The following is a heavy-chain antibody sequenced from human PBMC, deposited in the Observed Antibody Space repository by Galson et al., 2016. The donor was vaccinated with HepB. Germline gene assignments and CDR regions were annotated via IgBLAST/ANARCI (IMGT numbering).Heavy chain of an antibody. D-gene: IGHD3-9*01. CDR2: IYSGGDT. J-gene: IGHJ5*02. V-gene: IGHV3-66*01. CDR1: GLTVYNNY. Sequence: SLRLSCAASGLTVYNNYMSWVRQAPGKGLECISLIYSGGDTVYADSVKGRFTISRDHSKNTVYLQMNSLRVEDTAVYYCARDPPSVATGTWAWGQGTLVTVSS. CDR3: ARDPPSVATGTWA.